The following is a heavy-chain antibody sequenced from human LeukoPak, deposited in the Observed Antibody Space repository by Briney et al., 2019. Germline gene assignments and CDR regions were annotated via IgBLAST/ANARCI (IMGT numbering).Heavy chain of an antibody. Sequence: SETLSLTCAVYGGSFSGYYWGWVRQSPGKGLEWIGAIYYSGNTYYSPSLKSRVTISADTSKNQFSLNLSAVTAADAATYYCARHVATNYYYNYYGLDVWGQGTTVTVSS. V-gene: IGHV4-34*01. D-gene: IGHD3-10*02. J-gene: IGHJ6*02. CDR2: IYYSGNT. CDR1: GGSFSGYY. CDR3: ARHVATNYYYNYYGLDV.